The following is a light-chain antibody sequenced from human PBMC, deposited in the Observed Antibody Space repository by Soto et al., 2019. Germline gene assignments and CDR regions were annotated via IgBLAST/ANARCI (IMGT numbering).Light chain of an antibody. Sequence: DIQMTQSPSTLSASVGDRVTITCRASQSISSWLAWYQQKPGKAPKLLIYDASRLESGVPSRLSGSGSGTEFTLTISSLQPDDFATYYCQQYNSYSPSTFGQGTKVDIK. CDR1: QSISSW. CDR2: DAS. V-gene: IGKV1-5*01. CDR3: QQYNSYSPST. J-gene: IGKJ1*01.